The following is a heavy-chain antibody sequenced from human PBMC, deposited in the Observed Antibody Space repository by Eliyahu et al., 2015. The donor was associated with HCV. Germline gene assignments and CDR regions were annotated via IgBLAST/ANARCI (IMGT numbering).Heavy chain of an antibody. CDR3: ARSYSGYDSVGY. Sequence: QVQLVESGGGVVQPGRSLRLSCAASGFPFSSYGMHWVRQAPGKGLEGVAVIWYDGSNEYYADSVKGRFSISRDNSKNTLFLQMNSLRAEDTAVYYCARSYSGYDSVGYWGQGTLVTVSS. V-gene: IGHV3-33*03. D-gene: IGHD5-12*01. CDR1: GFPFSSYG. J-gene: IGHJ4*02. CDR2: IWYDGSNE.